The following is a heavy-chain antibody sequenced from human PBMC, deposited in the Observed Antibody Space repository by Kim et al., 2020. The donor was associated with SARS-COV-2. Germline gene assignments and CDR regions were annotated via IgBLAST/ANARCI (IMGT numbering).Heavy chain of an antibody. CDR1: GGSTNTASYY. CDR3: AGFRATGTGRGYLDS. CDR2: VYHSGNT. Sequence: SETLSLICTVSGGSTNTASYYWGWIRQPPGKGLKCIGSVYHSGNTYYNPSLESRVTISLDSSRDQFSLKLRSVTAADTAVYYCAGFRATGTGRGYLDSWGQGTLVTVSS. J-gene: IGHJ4*02. V-gene: IGHV4-39*01. D-gene: IGHD6-25*01.